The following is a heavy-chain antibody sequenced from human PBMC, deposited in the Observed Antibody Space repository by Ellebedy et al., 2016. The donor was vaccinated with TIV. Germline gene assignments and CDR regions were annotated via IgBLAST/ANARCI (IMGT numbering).Heavy chain of an antibody. Sequence: SVKVSXKASGGTFSSYAISWVRQAPGQGLEWLGGIIPLFGTTNCAQKFQGRVTITADESTSAAYMELSSLRSEDTAVYYCAGGLVYCSSPSCVVYYYYGMDVWGQGTTVTVSS. V-gene: IGHV1-69*13. CDR2: IIPLFGTT. D-gene: IGHD2-2*01. J-gene: IGHJ6*02. CDR1: GGTFSSYA. CDR3: AGGLVYCSSPSCVVYYYYGMDV.